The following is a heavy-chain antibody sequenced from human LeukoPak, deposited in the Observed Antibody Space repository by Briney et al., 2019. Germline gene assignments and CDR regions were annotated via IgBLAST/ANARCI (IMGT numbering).Heavy chain of an antibody. J-gene: IGHJ5*02. CDR2: IYTSGST. CDR1: GVSMSAFY. Sequence: SETLSLTCTVSGVSMSAFYWSWIRQPAGRELEWIGRIYTSGSTNYNPSLKSRVAISVDTSKNQFYLRLTSVTAADTAVYYCARAPAVSGTTWSDPWGRGTLVTVSS. D-gene: IGHD6-13*01. CDR3: ARAPAVSGTTWSDP. V-gene: IGHV4-4*07.